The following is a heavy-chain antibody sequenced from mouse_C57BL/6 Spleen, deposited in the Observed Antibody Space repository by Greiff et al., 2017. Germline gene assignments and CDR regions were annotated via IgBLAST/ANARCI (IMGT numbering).Heavy chain of an antibody. CDR3: TTRYGTPAY. D-gene: IGHD2-1*01. J-gene: IGHJ3*01. CDR2: IDPEDGDT. V-gene: IGHV14-1*01. Sequence: VQLKQPGAELVRPGASVKLSCTASGFNINDYYMHWVKQRPEQGLEWIGRIDPEDGDTEYAPKFQGKATMTVDTSSNTAYLQLSSLTSEDTAVYYCTTRYGTPAYWGQGTLVTVSA. CDR1: GFNINDYY.